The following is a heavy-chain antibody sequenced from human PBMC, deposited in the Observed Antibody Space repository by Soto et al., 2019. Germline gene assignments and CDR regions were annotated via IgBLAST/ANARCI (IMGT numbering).Heavy chain of an antibody. J-gene: IGHJ6*03. CDR1: GDSVSSNSAA. CDR2: TYYRSRWYN. CDR3: ATQNVRFLEWLGKNLYYMDV. D-gene: IGHD3-3*01. V-gene: IGHV6-1*01. Sequence: SQTLSLTCAISGDSVSSNSAAWNWIRQSPSRGLEWLGRTYYRSRWYNDYAVSVKSRITVNPDTSKNQFSLHLNSVTAADTAVYYCATQNVRFLEWLGKNLYYMDVWGKGTTVTVS.